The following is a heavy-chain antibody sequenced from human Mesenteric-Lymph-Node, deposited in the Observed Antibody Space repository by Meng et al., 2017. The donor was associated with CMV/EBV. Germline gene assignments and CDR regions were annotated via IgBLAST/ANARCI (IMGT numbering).Heavy chain of an antibody. CDR1: YY. J-gene: IGHJ6*02. CDR3: ARADRGDFWSGYLYYYYGMDV. D-gene: IGHD3-3*01. V-gene: IGHV1-2*02. Sequence: YYMHWVRQAPGQGLEWMGWINPNSGGTNYAQKFQGRVTMTRDTSISTAYMELSRLRSDDTAVYYCARADRGDFWSGYLYYYYGMDVWGQGTTVTVSS. CDR2: INPNSGGT.